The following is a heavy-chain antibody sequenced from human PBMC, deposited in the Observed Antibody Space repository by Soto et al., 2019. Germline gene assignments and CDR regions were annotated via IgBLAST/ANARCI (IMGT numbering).Heavy chain of an antibody. J-gene: IGHJ4*02. Sequence: KPSETLSLTCTVSGDSMYSTSYYWAWIRQPPGKGLEWIGSMYYSGSTQYNPSLKSRVTMSVDTSKNQFYLKLRSVTAADTAVYYCARSSYRAFRPLEWVDHLDCWGQGTPVTVSS. CDR2: MYYSGST. CDR3: ARSSYRAFRPLEWVDHLDC. D-gene: IGHD3-3*01. V-gene: IGHV4-39*01. CDR1: GDSMYSTSYY.